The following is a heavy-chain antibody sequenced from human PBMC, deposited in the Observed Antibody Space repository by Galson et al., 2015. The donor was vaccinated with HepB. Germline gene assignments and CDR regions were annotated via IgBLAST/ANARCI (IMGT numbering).Heavy chain of an antibody. J-gene: IGHJ4*02. Sequence: SLRLSCAASGFTFSSYAMSWVRQAPGKGLEWVSAISGSGGSTYYADSVKGRFTISRDNSKNTLYLQMNSLRAEDTAVYYCAKDLEMASHSYYYDSSGYVEPFYGLAFGCFDYWGRGTLVTVSS. D-gene: IGHD3-22*01. CDR2: ISGSGGST. CDR3: AKDLEMASHSYYYDSSGYVEPFYGLAFGCFDY. V-gene: IGHV3-23*01. CDR1: GFTFSSYA.